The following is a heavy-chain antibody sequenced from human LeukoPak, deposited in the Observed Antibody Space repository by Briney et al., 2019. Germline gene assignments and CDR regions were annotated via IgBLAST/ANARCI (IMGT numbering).Heavy chain of an antibody. V-gene: IGHV1-18*01. J-gene: IGHJ3*02. CDR3: ARENDFRDAFDI. CDR1: GGTFSSCA. D-gene: IGHD3-3*01. CDR2: ISAYNGNT. Sequence: ASVKVSCKASGGTFSSCAISWVRQAPGQGLEWMGWISAYNGNTNYAQKLQSRVTMTTDISTSTAYMELRSLRSDDTAVYYCARENDFRDAFDIWGQGTMVTVSS.